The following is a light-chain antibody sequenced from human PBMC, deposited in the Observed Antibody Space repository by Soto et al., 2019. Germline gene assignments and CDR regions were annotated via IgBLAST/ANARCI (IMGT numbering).Light chain of an antibody. Sequence: QSVLTQPPSASGTPGQRVTISCSGSSSNIGSNTVNWYQQLPGTAPKLLIYSNNQRPSGVPDRFSGSKSGTSGSLAISGLQSEDEADYYCAAWDDSLNVLFGGGTKLTVL. V-gene: IGLV1-44*01. CDR1: SSNIGSNT. J-gene: IGLJ2*01. CDR3: AAWDDSLNVL. CDR2: SNN.